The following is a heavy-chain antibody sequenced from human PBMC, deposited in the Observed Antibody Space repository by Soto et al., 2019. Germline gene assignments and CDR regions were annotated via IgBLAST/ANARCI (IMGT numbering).Heavy chain of an antibody. CDR1: GYTFTSYD. CDR3: ARGRVVPAAIGEYYYYYYGMDV. D-gene: IGHD2-2*02. CDR2: MNPNSGNT. J-gene: IGHJ6*02. V-gene: IGHV1-8*01. Sequence: ASVKVSCKASGYTFTSYDINWVRQATGQGLGWMGWMNPNSGNTGYAQKFQGRVTMTRNTSISTAYMELSSLRSEDTAVYYCARGRVVPAAIGEYYYYYYGMDVWGQGTTVTVSS.